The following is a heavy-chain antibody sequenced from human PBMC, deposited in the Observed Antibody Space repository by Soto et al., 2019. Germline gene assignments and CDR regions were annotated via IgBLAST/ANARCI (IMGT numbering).Heavy chain of an antibody. J-gene: IGHJ4*02. CDR1: GFTFTNAW. Sequence: EVQLVESGGGLVKPGESLRLSCAASGFTFTNAWMNWVRQAPGKGLEWVGRIRSKTDGGTPDYAAPVKGRFTISXDDSXXXXXVXMNSLKTEDTAIYYCTTEKGYWGQGTLVTVSS. CDR3: TTEKGY. CDR2: IRSKTDGGTP. V-gene: IGHV3-15*07.